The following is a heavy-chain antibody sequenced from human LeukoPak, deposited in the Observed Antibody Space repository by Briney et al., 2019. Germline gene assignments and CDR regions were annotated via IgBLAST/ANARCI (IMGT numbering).Heavy chain of an antibody. CDR3: ARRQYYYDSSGYYYFDY. Sequence: GESLKISCKGSGYSFTSYWIGWVRQMPGKGLEWMGIIYPGDSDTRYSPSFQGQGTISADKSISTAYLQWSSLKASDTAMYYCARRQYYYDSSGYYYFDYWGQGTLVTVSS. CDR1: GYSFTSYW. D-gene: IGHD3-22*01. J-gene: IGHJ4*02. CDR2: IYPGDSDT. V-gene: IGHV5-51*01.